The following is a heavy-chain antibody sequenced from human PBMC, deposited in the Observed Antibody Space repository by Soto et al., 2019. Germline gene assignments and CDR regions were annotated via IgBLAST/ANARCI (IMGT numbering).Heavy chain of an antibody. D-gene: IGHD2-2*01. CDR2: IIPISETT. Sequence: QVQLVQSGAEVKKPGSSVKVSCKASGGTFSSYAISWVRQAPGQGLEWMGGIIPISETTNYAQKFQGRVTITADESKSADLMERSRLRSEATALYYCARPRGSTSSVEIYYYYYGMDVWGQGTTVTVSS. CDR1: GGTFSSYA. J-gene: IGHJ6*02. V-gene: IGHV1-69*01. CDR3: ARPRGSTSSVEIYYYYYGMDV.